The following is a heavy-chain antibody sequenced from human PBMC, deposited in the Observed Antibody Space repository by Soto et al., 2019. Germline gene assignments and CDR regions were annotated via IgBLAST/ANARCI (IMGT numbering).Heavy chain of an antibody. D-gene: IGHD3-10*01. Sequence: GGSLRLSCAASGFTFSSYGMHWVRQAPGKGLEWVAVISYDGSNKYYADSVKGRFTISRDNSKNTLYLQMNSLRAEDTAVYYCAKELRIRTMVRGVSDYWGQGTLVTVSS. V-gene: IGHV3-30*18. J-gene: IGHJ4*02. CDR1: GFTFSSYG. CDR2: ISYDGSNK. CDR3: AKELRIRTMVRGVSDY.